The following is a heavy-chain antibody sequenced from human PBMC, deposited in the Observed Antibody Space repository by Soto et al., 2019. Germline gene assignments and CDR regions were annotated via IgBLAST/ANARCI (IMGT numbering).Heavy chain of an antibody. CDR1: GFSFESYW. CDR2: INMDASEK. J-gene: IGHJ4*02. CDR3: ARGVRLNSPKFSFDF. V-gene: IGHV3-7*01. Sequence: PGGYLRLSCAASGFSFESYWMSCVRQAPGKGLEWLATINMDASEKKYVDSVKGRFTMSRDNAKNSLFLQMNSLRDEDTAVYYCARGVRLNSPKFSFDFWGQGILVTV. D-gene: IGHD1-1*01.